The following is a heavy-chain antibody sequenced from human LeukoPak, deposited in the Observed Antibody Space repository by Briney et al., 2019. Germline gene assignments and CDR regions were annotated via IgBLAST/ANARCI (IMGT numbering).Heavy chain of an antibody. Sequence: AASVKVSCKASGYTFTGYYMHWVRQAPGQGPEWMGWINPNSGGTNYAQKFQGRVTMTRDTSISTAYMELGRLRSDDTAVYYCARPHCSSTSCYSYFDYWGQGTLVTVSS. CDR1: GYTFTGYY. D-gene: IGHD2-2*01. CDR2: INPNSGGT. J-gene: IGHJ4*02. V-gene: IGHV1-2*02. CDR3: ARPHCSSTSCYSYFDY.